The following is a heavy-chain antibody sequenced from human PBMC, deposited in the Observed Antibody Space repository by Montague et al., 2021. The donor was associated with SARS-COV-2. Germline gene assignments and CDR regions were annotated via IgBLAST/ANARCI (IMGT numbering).Heavy chain of an antibody. D-gene: IGHD2-8*01. V-gene: IGHV4-39*01. CDR3: ARVPNGRHDN. CDR1: GGSVSSDTHN. J-gene: IGHJ4*02. Sequence: SETLSLTYTVSGGSVSSDTHNWAWIRQPPGKGLEWIASIFYKGNTYYNPSLRSRFTISINTSKNQFFLRVASVTAADTAVYYCARVPNGRHDNRGPGALVTVSS. CDR2: IFYKGNT.